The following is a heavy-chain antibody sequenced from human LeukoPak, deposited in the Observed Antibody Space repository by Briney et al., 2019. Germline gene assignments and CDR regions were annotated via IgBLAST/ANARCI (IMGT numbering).Heavy chain of an antibody. J-gene: IGHJ4*02. D-gene: IGHD3-16*02. V-gene: IGHV3-9*01. CDR2: ISWNSGSI. CDR1: GFTFDEYA. Sequence: GRSLRLSCAASGFTFDEYAMHWVRQAPGKGLEWVSGISWNSGSIGYADSVKGRFTISRDNAKNSLYLQMNSLRSEDTAVYYCATVVNPDYWGQGTLVTVSS. CDR3: ATVVNPDY.